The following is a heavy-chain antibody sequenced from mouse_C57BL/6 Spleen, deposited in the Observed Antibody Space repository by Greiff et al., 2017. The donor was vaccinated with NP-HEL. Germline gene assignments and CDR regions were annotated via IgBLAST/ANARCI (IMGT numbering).Heavy chain of an antibody. CDR1: GYTFTSYG. J-gene: IGHJ3*01. CDR3: SRSPIYYDYDGEAWFAY. V-gene: IGHV1-81*01. D-gene: IGHD2-4*01. CDR2: IYPRSGNT. Sequence: QVQLQQSGAELARPGASVKLSCKASGYTFTSYGISWVKQRTGQGLEWIGEIYPRSGNTYYNEKFKGKATLTADKSSSTAYMELRSLTSEDSAVYYGSRSPIYYDYDGEAWFAYWGQGTLVTVSA.